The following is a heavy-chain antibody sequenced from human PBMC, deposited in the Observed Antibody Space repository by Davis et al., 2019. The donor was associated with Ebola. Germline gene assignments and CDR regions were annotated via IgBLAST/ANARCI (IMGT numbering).Heavy chain of an antibody. CDR1: GYTFTSYG. Sequence: ASVKVSCKASGYTFTSYGISWVRQAPGQGLEWMGWISAYNGNTNYAQKLQGRVTMTTDTSTSTAYMELRSLRSDDTAVYYCARGDIVVVPADYYFDYWGQGTLVTVSS. V-gene: IGHV1-18*01. CDR2: ISAYNGNT. J-gene: IGHJ4*02. D-gene: IGHD2-2*01. CDR3: ARGDIVVVPADYYFDY.